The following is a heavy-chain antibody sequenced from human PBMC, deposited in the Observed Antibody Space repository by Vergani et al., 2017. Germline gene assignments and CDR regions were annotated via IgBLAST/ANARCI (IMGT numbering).Heavy chain of an antibody. Sequence: EVQMVQSGAEVKKPGECLKTSCKGSGYSVTSYWIGWVSQMPGKGLEWMGIIHPGDSDTRYSPSCQGQVTISADKSISTAYLQWSSLKASDAAMYYCACLRGTDDSNGYYLGDYCGVDFWGQGTTVTVSS. CDR3: ACLRGTDDSNGYYLGDYCGVDF. D-gene: IGHD3-22*01. CDR1: GYSVTSYW. J-gene: IGHJ6*02. V-gene: IGHV5-51*01. CDR2: IHPGDSDT.